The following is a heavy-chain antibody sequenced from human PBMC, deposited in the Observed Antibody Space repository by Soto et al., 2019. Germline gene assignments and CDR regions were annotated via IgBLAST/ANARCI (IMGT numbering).Heavy chain of an antibody. CDR1: GGSISSGNSYA. Sequence: QLQLQESGSGLVKPSQTLSLTCAVSGGSISSGNSYAWSWIRQPPRKGLEWIGSIPYTGRTSHNPSLQDQVTMSVEKAKNQFPLKLSYVTAADMAVYYCARAVAPYLGTWFDPWGQGSLVIVSS. CDR3: ARAVAPYLGTWFDP. J-gene: IGHJ5*02. D-gene: IGHD3-16*01. CDR2: IPYTGRT. V-gene: IGHV4-30-2*01.